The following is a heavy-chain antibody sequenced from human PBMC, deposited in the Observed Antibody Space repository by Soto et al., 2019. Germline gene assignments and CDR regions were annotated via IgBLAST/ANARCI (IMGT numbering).Heavy chain of an antibody. CDR2: MSRTGDNT. J-gene: IGHJ4*02. Sequence: EVQLLESGGGLVQPGESLRLSCAASGFTFSIYAMTWVRQSPGKGLEWVSSMSRTGDNTYYADSVKGRFTISRDNSKNTLYLQMNSLSAEDTAIYYCAKDQSNSNPLYYFDFWGPGTLVTVSS. D-gene: IGHD3-22*01. CDR3: AKDQSNSNPLYYFDF. CDR1: GFTFSIYA. V-gene: IGHV3-23*01.